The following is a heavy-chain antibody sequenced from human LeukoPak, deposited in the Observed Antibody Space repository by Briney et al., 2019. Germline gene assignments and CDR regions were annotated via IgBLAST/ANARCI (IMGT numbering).Heavy chain of an antibody. J-gene: IGHJ4*02. CDR2: ISGSGGRT. V-gene: IGHV3-23*01. Sequence: GGSLRLSCAASGFTFSSYAMSWVRQAPGKGLEWVSFISGSGGRTYYADSVRGRFTISRDNLRNTVYLQMDSLRAEDTATYYCAKDTKYDSSGFYYVGYWGQGTLVTVSS. CDR3: AKDTKYDSSGFYYVGY. CDR1: GFTFSSYA. D-gene: IGHD3-22*01.